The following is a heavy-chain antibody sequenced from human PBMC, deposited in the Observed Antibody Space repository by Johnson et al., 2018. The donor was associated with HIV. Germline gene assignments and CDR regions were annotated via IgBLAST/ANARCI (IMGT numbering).Heavy chain of an antibody. J-gene: IGHJ3*02. V-gene: IGHV3-20*04. CDR2: INWNGGST. Sequence: VQLVESGGGVVPPGESLRLSCAVSGFIFGDYGMSWVRQAPGKGLEWVSGINWNGGSTGYADSVQGRFTISRDNAKNSLYLQMNSLRAEDTALYYCARVGIAARFGAFDIWGQGTMVTVSS. D-gene: IGHD6-6*01. CDR1: GFIFGDYG. CDR3: ARVGIAARFGAFDI.